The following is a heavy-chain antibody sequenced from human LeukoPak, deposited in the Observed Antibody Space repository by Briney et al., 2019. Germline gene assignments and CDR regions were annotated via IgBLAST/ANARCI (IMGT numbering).Heavy chain of an antibody. V-gene: IGHV1-2*04. CDR3: ARETGRGYGSGSYYDY. D-gene: IGHD3-10*01. J-gene: IGHJ4*02. CDR2: ITPNSGGT. CDR1: GYTFTGYY. Sequence: ASLTVSSKASGYTFTGYYMHWVRQAPGQGLEWIGWITPNSGGTNYAQKFQGWVTMTRDTSISTAYMELSRLRSDDTAVYYCARETGRGYGSGSYYDYWGQGTLVTVSS.